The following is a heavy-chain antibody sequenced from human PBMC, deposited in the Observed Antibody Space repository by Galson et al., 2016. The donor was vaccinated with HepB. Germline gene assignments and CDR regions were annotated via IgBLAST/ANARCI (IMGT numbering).Heavy chain of an antibody. V-gene: IGHV1-2*02. CDR2: INPDSGVT. CDR3: ARDRYSGSYYVGAFDI. J-gene: IGHJ3*02. D-gene: IGHD1-26*01. Sequence: SVKVSCKASGYTFTGYYMHWVRQAPGQGLEWMGWINPDSGVTSYAQKFQGRVTMTRDTSISTVYMELSRLKSVDTAIYYCARDRYSGSYYVGAFDIWGQGTMVTVA. CDR1: GYTFTGYY.